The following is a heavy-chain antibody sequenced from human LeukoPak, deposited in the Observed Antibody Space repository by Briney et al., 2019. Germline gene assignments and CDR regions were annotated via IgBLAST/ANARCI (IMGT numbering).Heavy chain of an antibody. CDR3: AIRIFHYSSGSDY. D-gene: IGHD2/OR15-2a*01. Sequence: PRASVKVSCKASGYTFTSYDINWVRQATGQGLEWMGWMNPNSGNTGYAQKFQGRVTMTRNTSISTAYMELSRLRSEDTAVYYCAIRIFHYSSGSDYWGQGTLVTVSS. CDR2: MNPNSGNT. V-gene: IGHV1-8*01. J-gene: IGHJ4*02. CDR1: GYTFTSYD.